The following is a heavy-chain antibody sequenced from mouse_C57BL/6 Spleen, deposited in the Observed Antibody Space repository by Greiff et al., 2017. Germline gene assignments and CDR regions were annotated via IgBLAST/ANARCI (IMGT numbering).Heavy chain of an antibody. Sequence: QVQLQQPGAELVKPGASVKLSCKASGYTFTSYWMHWVKQRPGRGLEWIGRIAPNSGGTKYNEKFKRKAPLTVDKPSSTAYMQLSSLTSEDSAVYNCARDYGSSYGLAYGGQGTLVTVSA. J-gene: IGHJ3*01. CDR2: IAPNSGGT. CDR1: GYTFTSYW. D-gene: IGHD1-1*01. CDR3: ARDYGSSYGLAY. V-gene: IGHV1-72*01.